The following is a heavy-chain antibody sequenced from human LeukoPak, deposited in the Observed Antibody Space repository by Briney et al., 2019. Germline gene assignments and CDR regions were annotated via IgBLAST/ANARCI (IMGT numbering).Heavy chain of an antibody. J-gene: IGHJ6*02. D-gene: IGHD3-10*01. Sequence: ASVKVSCKASGGTFSSYAISWVRQAPGQGLEWMGGIIPIFGTANYAQKFQGRVTITADESTSTAYTELSSLRSEDTAVYYCAREIGSGSYRPMDVWGQGTTVTVSS. V-gene: IGHV1-69*01. CDR2: IIPIFGTA. CDR3: AREIGSGSYRPMDV. CDR1: GGTFSSYA.